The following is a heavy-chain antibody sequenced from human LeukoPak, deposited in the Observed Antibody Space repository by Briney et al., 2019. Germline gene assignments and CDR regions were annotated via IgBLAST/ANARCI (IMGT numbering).Heavy chain of an antibody. Sequence: PGGSLRLSCAASGFTFSSYSMNWVRQAPGKGLEWVSSISSSSSYIYYADSVKGRFTISRDNAKNSLYLQMNSLRAEDTAVYYCARPQSSSGYYWPFDDWGQGTLVTVSS. CDR1: GFTFSSYS. V-gene: IGHV3-21*01. J-gene: IGHJ4*02. CDR3: ARPQSSSGYYWPFDD. CDR2: ISSSSSYI. D-gene: IGHD3-22*01.